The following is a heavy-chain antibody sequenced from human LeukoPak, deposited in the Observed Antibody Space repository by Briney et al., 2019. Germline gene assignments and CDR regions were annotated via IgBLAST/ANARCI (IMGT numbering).Heavy chain of an antibody. J-gene: IGHJ4*02. CDR2: IYYSGST. CDR3: ARAYSGSYLDY. V-gene: IGHV4-39*01. CDR1: GGSISSSSYY. Sequence: SETLSLTCTVSGGSISSSSYYWGWIRQPPGTGLEWIGSIYYSGSTYYNPSLKSRVTISVDTSKNQFSLKLSSVTAADTAVYYCARAYSGSYLDYWGQGTLVTVSS. D-gene: IGHD1-26*01.